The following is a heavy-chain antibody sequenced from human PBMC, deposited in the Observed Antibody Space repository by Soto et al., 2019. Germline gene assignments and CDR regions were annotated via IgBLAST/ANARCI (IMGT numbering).Heavy chain of an antibody. Sequence: SQTLSLTCAISGDSVSPSTATLVWIRQSPSQGLEWLGRTYYRSNWYTDYAVSVKGRITISPDTSNNQLSLQLNSVTPDDTAVYYCAILIGNSWLDSWGQGTLVTVSS. CDR3: AILIGNSWLDS. D-gene: IGHD2-8*01. V-gene: IGHV6-1*01. J-gene: IGHJ5*01. CDR1: GDSVSPSTAT. CDR2: TYYRSNWYT.